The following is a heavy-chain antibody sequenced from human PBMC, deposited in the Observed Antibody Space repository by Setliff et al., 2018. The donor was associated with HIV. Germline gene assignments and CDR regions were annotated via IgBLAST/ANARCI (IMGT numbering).Heavy chain of an antibody. D-gene: IGHD5-12*01. V-gene: IGHV1-69*13. CDR3: ARGSGRDGYNWYDAFDI. J-gene: IGHJ3*02. Sequence: SVKVSCKASGGGVSNHVISWVRQAPGRGLEWMGGIIPIFGTANYAQKFQGRVTITADESTSTAYMELSSLRSEDTAVYYCARGSGRDGYNWYDAFDIWGQGTMVTVSS. CDR2: IIPIFGTA. CDR1: GGGVSNHV.